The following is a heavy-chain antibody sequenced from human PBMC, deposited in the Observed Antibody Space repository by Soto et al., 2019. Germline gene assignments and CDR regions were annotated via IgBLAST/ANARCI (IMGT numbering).Heavy chain of an antibody. V-gene: IGHV4-34*01. CDR2: INHSGST. J-gene: IGHJ6*03. D-gene: IGHD6-13*01. CDR1: GGSFSGYY. CDR3: ASAAAGIYYMDV. Sequence: SETLSLTCAVYGGSFSGYYWSWIRQPPGKGLEWIGEINHSGSTNYNPSLKSRVTISVDTSKNQLSLKLSSVTAADTAVCYCASAAAGIYYMDVWGKGTTVTVSS.